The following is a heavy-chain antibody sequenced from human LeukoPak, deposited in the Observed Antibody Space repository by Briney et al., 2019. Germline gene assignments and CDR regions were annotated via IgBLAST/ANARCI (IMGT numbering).Heavy chain of an antibody. J-gene: IGHJ4*02. CDR2: IKQGGSEK. CDR3: ARGQYDILTGYSSAIYDY. D-gene: IGHD3-9*01. Sequence: GGSLRLSCAASGFTFSSYWMSWVRQAPGKGLEWVANIKQGGSEKYYVDSVKGRFTISRDNAKNSLYLQMNSLRAEDTAVYYCARGQYDILTGYSSAIYDYWGQGTLVTVSS. V-gene: IGHV3-7*01. CDR1: GFTFSSYW.